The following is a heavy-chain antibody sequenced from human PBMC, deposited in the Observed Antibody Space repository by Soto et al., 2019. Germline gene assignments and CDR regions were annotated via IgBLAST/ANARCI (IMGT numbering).Heavy chain of an antibody. D-gene: IGHD4-4*01. CDR1: GGTFNSYA. V-gene: IGHV1-69*06. CDR2: ISPIFGTA. CDR3: ARALYSNYNYYYYGMDV. J-gene: IGHJ6*02. Sequence: QVQLVQSGAEVKKPGSSVKVSCKASGGTFNSYAISWVRQAPGQGLEWMGGISPIFGTANYAQKFQGRVTIRADKSTSTVDMELSSLRSEDTAVYYCARALYSNYNYYYYGMDVWGQGTTVTVSS.